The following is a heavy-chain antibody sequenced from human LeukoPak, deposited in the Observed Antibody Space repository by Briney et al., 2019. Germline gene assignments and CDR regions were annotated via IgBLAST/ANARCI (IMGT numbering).Heavy chain of an antibody. CDR2: IYYSGST. CDR3: ARHVVPNPYHYYYYMDV. V-gene: IGHV4-39*01. Sequence: PSETLSLTCAVYGGSFSGYYWGWIRQPPGKGLEWIGSIYYSGSTYFNPSLKSRVTISVDTSKNQFSLKLSSVTAADTAVYYCARHVVPNPYHYYYYMDVWGKGTTVTVSS. J-gene: IGHJ6*03. CDR1: GGSFSGYY.